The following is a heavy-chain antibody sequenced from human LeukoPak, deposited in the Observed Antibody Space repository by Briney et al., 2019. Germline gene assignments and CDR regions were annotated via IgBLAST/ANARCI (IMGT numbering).Heavy chain of an antibody. Sequence: SVKVSCKASGGTLNSHTFSWVRQAPGQGLEWMGRITPIIDSAKYAQNFQDRVSITADKSTSTVYMELSSLRSEDTAVYFCARTTIFGVVITYYYGMDVWGQGTTVTVSS. CDR2: ITPIIDSA. V-gene: IGHV1-69*08. CDR1: GGTLNSHT. J-gene: IGHJ6*02. D-gene: IGHD3-3*01. CDR3: ARTTIFGVVITYYYGMDV.